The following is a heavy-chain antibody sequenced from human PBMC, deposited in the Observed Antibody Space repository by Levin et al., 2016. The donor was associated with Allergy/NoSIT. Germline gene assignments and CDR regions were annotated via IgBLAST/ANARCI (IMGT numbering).Heavy chain of an antibody. CDR2: IYPSGSA. CDR1: GLTASSHY. Sequence: GGSLRLSCAVSGLTASSHYMNWVRQAPGKGLEWVSVIYPSGSAYYADSVKGRFTFSRGDSNNILYLQMNNLRAEDTAVYYCARGDPFGIGNYGTMDYWGQGTLVTVSS. J-gene: IGHJ4*02. V-gene: IGHV3-53*01. D-gene: IGHD1-7*01. CDR3: ARGDPFGIGNYGTMDY.